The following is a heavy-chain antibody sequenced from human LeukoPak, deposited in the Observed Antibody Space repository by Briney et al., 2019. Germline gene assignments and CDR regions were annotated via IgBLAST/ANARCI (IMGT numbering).Heavy chain of an antibody. V-gene: IGHV3-66*01. CDR2: IYSGGST. CDR3: ARDWHYYDISGYRTGDH. D-gene: IGHD3-22*01. CDR1: GLTVSSNY. Sequence: GGSLRLSGAASGLTVSSNYMSWVRQAPGKGLEWVSLIYSGGSTYYADSVKGRFTISRDNSKNTLYLQMNSLRAEDTAVYYCARDWHYYDISGYRTGDHWGQGTLVTVSS. J-gene: IGHJ4*02.